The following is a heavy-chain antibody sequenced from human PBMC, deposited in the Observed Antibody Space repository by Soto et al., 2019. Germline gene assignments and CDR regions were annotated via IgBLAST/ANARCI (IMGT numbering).Heavy chain of an antibody. J-gene: IGHJ4*02. V-gene: IGHV1-8*01. CDR1: GDTFTTYD. Sequence: SVKVSCKSSGDTFTTYDINWVRQATGHGLEWMGWINPNSGNIGYAQRFQGRVTMTRDTAIRTAYMEVSSLRSDDTAVYYCARGRASGSYYLLDYWGQGTLVTVSS. D-gene: IGHD3-10*01. CDR3: ARGRASGSYYLLDY. CDR2: INPNSGNI.